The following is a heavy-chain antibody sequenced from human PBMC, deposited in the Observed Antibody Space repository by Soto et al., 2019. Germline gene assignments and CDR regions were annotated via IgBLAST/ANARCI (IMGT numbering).Heavy chain of an antibody. V-gene: IGHV3-23*01. CDR1: GFFFSSYT. CDR3: AKARDQQLVRPPFDY. Sequence: EVQLLESGGGLVQPGGSLRLSCVGSGFFFSSYTMTWVRQAPGKGMEWVSSFSATSENTYYADSVRGRFIISRDNSKNTLSLQMNSRTAEDTAMYYRAKARDQQLVRPPFDYWGQEILVIVSS. J-gene: IGHJ4*02. D-gene: IGHD6-13*01. CDR2: FSATSENT.